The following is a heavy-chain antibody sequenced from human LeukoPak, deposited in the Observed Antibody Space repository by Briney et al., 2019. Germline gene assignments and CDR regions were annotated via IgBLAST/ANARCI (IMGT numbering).Heavy chain of an antibody. J-gene: IGHJ4*02. CDR1: GYTFTSYD. D-gene: IGHD3-3*01. CDR3: ARGRVTNRITIYY. Sequence: GASVKVSCKASGYTFTSYDINWVRQATGQGLEWTGWMNPNSGNTGYAQKFQGRVTMTRNTSISTAYMELSSLRSEDTAVYYCARGRVTNRITIYYWGQGTLVTVSS. V-gene: IGHV1-8*01. CDR2: MNPNSGNT.